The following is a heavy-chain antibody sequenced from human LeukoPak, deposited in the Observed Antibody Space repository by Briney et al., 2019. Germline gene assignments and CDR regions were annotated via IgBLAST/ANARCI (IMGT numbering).Heavy chain of an antibody. Sequence: GGSLLLSCAASGFTFSSYAMSWVRPAPGKGLEGVSAISGSGGSTYYAASVKGRFTISRDNSKNTLYLQMNSLRAEDTAVYYCAKDRPVYYYDSSGYFGAFDIWGQGTMVTVSS. CDR1: GFTFSSYA. CDR2: ISGSGGST. J-gene: IGHJ3*02. V-gene: IGHV3-23*01. D-gene: IGHD3-22*01. CDR3: AKDRPVYYYDSSGYFGAFDI.